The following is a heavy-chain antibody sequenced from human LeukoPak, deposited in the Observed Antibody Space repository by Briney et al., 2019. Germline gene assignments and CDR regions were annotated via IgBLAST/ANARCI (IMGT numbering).Heavy chain of an antibody. CDR1: GFTFSSNW. CDR3: ATLPYDSSGYYPVSYYGMDV. CDR2: INEDGSTT. Sequence: GGSLRLSCAASGFTFSSNWMHWVRQAPGKGLVWVSRINEDGSTTNYADSVKGRSTIFRDNAKNTLYLQMNSLRAEDTAVYYCATLPYDSSGYYPVSYYGMDVWGQGTTVTVSS. J-gene: IGHJ6*02. D-gene: IGHD3-22*01. V-gene: IGHV3-74*01.